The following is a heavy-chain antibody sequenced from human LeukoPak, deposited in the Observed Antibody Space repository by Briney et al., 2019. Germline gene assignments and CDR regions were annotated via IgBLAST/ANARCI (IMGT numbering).Heavy chain of an antibody. CDR2: ISSSSSYT. CDR1: GFTFSDYY. Sequence: TGGSLRLSCAASGFTFSDYYMSWIRRAPGKGLEWVSYISSSSSYTNYADSVKGRFTISRDNAKDSLYLQMNSLRAQDTAVYYCARDRRWGCGGDCYTNWFDPWGQGTLVTVSS. J-gene: IGHJ5*02. V-gene: IGHV3-11*06. D-gene: IGHD2-21*02. CDR3: ARDRRWGCGGDCYTNWFDP.